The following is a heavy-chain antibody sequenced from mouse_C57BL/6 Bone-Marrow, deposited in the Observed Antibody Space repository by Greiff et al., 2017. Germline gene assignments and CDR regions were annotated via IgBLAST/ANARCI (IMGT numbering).Heavy chain of an antibody. V-gene: IGHV14-4*01. CDR1: GFNIKDDY. J-gene: IGHJ4*01. D-gene: IGHD1-1*01. CDR2: IDPENGDT. CDR3: TTNYYGSSYLYYAMDY. Sequence: VQLQQSGAELVRPGASVKLSCTASGFNIKDDYMHWVKQRPEKGLEWIGWIDPENGDTEYASKFQGKATITADTSSNTAYLQLSSLTSEDTSVYYCTTNYYGSSYLYYAMDYWGQGTSVTVSS.